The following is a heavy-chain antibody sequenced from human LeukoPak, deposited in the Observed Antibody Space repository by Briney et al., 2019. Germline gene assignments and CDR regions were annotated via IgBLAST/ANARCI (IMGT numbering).Heavy chain of an antibody. CDR1: RYTFTSYV. V-gene: IGHV1-8*03. D-gene: IGHD2-8*01. CDR3: ARANPYYYYMDV. Sequence: ASVKVSRKASRYTFTSYVINWVRPATRQGLEWMGWMNPNSGNTGYAQKSQGRVTITRNTSISTAYMELSSLRSEDTAVYYCARANPYYYYMDVWGKGTTVTVSS. CDR2: MNPNSGNT. J-gene: IGHJ6*03.